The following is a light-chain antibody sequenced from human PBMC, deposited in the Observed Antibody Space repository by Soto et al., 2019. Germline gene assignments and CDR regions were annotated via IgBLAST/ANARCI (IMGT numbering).Light chain of an antibody. CDR3: QQYASYSS. CDR2: KAS. Sequence: IQMTQSPSTLSASVGDRVTITCRASQSVTRFLAWYQQKPGKAPKLLIYKASTLGGGVPSRFSGGGSGTDFTLTISSLQLDDSATYYCQQYASYSSFGPGTKVDIK. V-gene: IGKV1-5*03. CDR1: QSVTRF. J-gene: IGKJ3*01.